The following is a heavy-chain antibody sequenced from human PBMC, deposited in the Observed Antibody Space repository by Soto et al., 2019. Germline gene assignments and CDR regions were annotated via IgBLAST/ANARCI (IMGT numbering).Heavy chain of an antibody. V-gene: IGHV3-72*01. D-gene: IGHD5-12*01. J-gene: IGHJ6*03. Sequence: GGSLRLSCAASGFTFSDHYMDWVRQAPGKGLEWVGRTRNKANSYTTEYAASVKGRFTISRDDSKNSLYLQMNSLKTEDTAVYYCARESQYSGYVGSRNYYYYYMDVWGKGTTVTVSS. CDR3: ARESQYSGYVGSRNYYYYYMDV. CDR2: TRNKANSYTT. CDR1: GFTFSDHY.